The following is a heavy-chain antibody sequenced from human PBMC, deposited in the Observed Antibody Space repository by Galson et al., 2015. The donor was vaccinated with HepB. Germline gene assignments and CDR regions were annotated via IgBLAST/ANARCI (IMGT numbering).Heavy chain of an antibody. J-gene: IGHJ6*02. Sequence: SVKVSCKASGGTFSSYAISWVRQAPGQGLEWMGRIIPILGIANYAQKFQGRVTITADKSTSTAYMELSSLRSEETAVYYCARGLEDIVATIQVYYYGMDVWVQGTTLTVSS. V-gene: IGHV1-69*04. CDR1: GGTFSSYA. CDR2: IIPILGIA. D-gene: IGHD5-12*01. CDR3: ARGLEDIVATIQVYYYGMDV.